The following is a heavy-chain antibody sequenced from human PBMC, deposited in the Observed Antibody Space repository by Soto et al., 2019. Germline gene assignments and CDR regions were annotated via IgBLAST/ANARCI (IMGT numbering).Heavy chain of an antibody. J-gene: IGHJ3*01. V-gene: IGHV3-23*01. D-gene: IGHD2-2*01. Sequence: EAQLLGSGGGLVQPGGSLRLSCAASGLTFSSFAMSWVRQAPGKGLEWVSTISNSGDSAHYADSVKGRFTISRDNSKTILYLQMNRLRGEDTAIYYCAKGLLAIVVVPTCIEVSDVWGQGTMLTVSS. CDR1: GLTFSSFA. CDR3: AKGLLAIVVVPTCIEVSDV. CDR2: ISNSGDSA.